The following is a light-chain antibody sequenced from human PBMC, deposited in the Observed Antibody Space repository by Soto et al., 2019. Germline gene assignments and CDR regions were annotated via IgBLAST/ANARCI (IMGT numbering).Light chain of an antibody. Sequence: QSVLTQPPSASGTPGQRVTISCSGSSSNIGRNRVNWYQQFPGTAPKLLMYSNSLRPAGVPDRFSGSKSGTSASLAISGLQSKDEAEYYCEVWDDSLNGDVFGTGTKLTVL. J-gene: IGLJ1*01. CDR3: EVWDDSLNGDV. CDR2: SNS. CDR1: SSNIGRNR. V-gene: IGLV1-44*01.